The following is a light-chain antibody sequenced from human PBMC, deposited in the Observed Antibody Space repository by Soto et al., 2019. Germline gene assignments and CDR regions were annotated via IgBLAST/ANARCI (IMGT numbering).Light chain of an antibody. J-gene: IGKJ2*01. CDR2: GAS. CDR1: QSVASN. CDR3: QQYHNWPPQYT. Sequence: EIVMTQSPASLSVSPGDGATLSCRASQSVASNVAWYQQKPGQGPRLLIHGASTRAAGVPARFSGSGSGTELTLTISSLQSEDFAVYYCQQYHNWPPQYTFGQGTKLQIK. V-gene: IGKV3-15*01.